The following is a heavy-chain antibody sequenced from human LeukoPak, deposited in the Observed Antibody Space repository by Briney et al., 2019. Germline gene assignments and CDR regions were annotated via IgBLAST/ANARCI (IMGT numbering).Heavy chain of an antibody. D-gene: IGHD6-19*01. CDR2: IIPIFGTA. CDR1: GGTFSSYA. Sequence: GSSVKVSCKASGGTFSSYAISWVRQAPGQGLEWMGGIIPIFGTANYAQKFQGRVTITAGESTSTAYMELSSLRSEDTAVYYCARLRSGWYGGDYWGQGTLVTVSS. J-gene: IGHJ4*02. V-gene: IGHV1-69*01. CDR3: ARLRSGWYGGDY.